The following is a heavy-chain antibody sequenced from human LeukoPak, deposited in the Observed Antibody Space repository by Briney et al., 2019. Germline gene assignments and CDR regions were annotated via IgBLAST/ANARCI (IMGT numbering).Heavy chain of an antibody. CDR3: AIREGGRRDGFVVDY. V-gene: IGHV1-2*02. J-gene: IGHJ4*02. Sequence: ASVKVSCKASGYTFTGYYIHWVRHAPGQGLEWMGWIYPYSGDTNYAQNFQGRVTMTRDTSISTAYMELSSLKSDDTAVYYCAIREGGRRDGFVVDYWGQGTLVTVSS. D-gene: IGHD5-24*01. CDR2: IYPYSGDT. CDR1: GYTFTGYY.